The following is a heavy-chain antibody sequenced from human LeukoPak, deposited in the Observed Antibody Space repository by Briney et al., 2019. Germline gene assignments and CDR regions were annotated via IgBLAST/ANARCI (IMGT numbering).Heavy chain of an antibody. J-gene: IGHJ6*03. CDR3: AKAVTSGYHSLYYNYYMDV. CDR2: ISYDGSNK. D-gene: IGHD3-22*01. CDR1: GFTFRSYA. Sequence: GGSLRLSCAASGFTFRSYAMHWVRQAPGKGLEWVAVISYDGSNKYFGDSVKGRFTISRDNSKNTLYLQMDSLRAEDTAIYYCAKAVTSGYHSLYYNYYMDVWGEGTTVTVSS. V-gene: IGHV3-30*18.